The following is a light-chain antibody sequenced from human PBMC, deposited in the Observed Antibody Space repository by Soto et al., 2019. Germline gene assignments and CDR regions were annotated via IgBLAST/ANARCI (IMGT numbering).Light chain of an antibody. CDR1: QDISRF. J-gene: IGKJ4*01. V-gene: IGKV1-17*03. CDR3: QPYNNWPLT. CDR2: DTS. Sequence: DVQMTQSPSAMSASVGDRVTITCRASQDISRFVAWFQQKPGKAPERLIYDTSTLQVGVPSRFSGGGSGTEFTLAISGLQPEDFATYYCQPYNNWPLTFGGGTKVESK.